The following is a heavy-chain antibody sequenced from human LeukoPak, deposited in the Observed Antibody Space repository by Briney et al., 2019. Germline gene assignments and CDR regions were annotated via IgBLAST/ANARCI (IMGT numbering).Heavy chain of an antibody. CDR1: GGSISSGDYY. CDR2: IYYSGSA. CDR3: ARDRNYYDSSGYYFDY. J-gene: IGHJ4*02. D-gene: IGHD3-22*01. V-gene: IGHV4-30-4*08. Sequence: SQTLSLTCTVSGGSISSGDYYWSWIRQPPGKGLEWIGYIYYSGSAYYNPSLKSRVTISVDTSKNQFSLKLSSVTAADTAVYYCARDRNYYDSSGYYFDYWGQGTLVTVSS.